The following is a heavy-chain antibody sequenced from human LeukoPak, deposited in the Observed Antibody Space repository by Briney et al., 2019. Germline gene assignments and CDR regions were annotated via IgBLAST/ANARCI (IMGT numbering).Heavy chain of an antibody. CDR2: INRDGTGK. V-gene: IGHV3-7*04. J-gene: IGHJ4*02. CDR3: VRGDWYFES. D-gene: IGHD2-21*01. CDR1: GFNFSDSR. Sequence: GGSLRLSCATSGFNFSDSRMTWVRQAPGKGLQWVANINRDGTGKHFLDSVEGRFTISRDNAKKSLYLQMSSLRPQDTALYFCVRGDWYFESWGQGTLVTVSS.